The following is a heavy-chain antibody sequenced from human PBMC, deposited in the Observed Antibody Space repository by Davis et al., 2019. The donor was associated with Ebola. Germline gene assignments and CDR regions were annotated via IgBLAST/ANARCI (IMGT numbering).Heavy chain of an antibody. CDR1: GFTFSSYA. J-gene: IGHJ3*02. CDR2: ISGSGGST. V-gene: IGHV3-23*01. CDR3: AKWYRGSYYGNDAFDI. Sequence: PGGSLRLSCAASGFTFSSYAMSWVRQAPGKGLEWVSAISGSGGSTNYADSVQGRFTISRDNSKNTVYLQMNSLRAEDTAVYYCAKWYRGSYYGNDAFDIWGQGTMVTVSS. D-gene: IGHD1-26*01.